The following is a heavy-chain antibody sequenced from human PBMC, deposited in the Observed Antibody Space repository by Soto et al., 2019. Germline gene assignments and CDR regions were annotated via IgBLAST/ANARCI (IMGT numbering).Heavy chain of an antibody. CDR2: IYHSGST. J-gene: IGHJ4*02. CDR1: GGSISSGGYS. Sequence: LSLTCAVSGGSISSGGYSWTWIRQPPGKGLEWIGYIYHSGSTYYNPSLKSRVTISVDRSKNQFSLKLSSVTAADTAVYYCARAQGENYFGSGTYLDYWGQGTLVTVS. V-gene: IGHV4-30-2*01. CDR3: ARAQGENYFGSGTYLDY. D-gene: IGHD3-10*01.